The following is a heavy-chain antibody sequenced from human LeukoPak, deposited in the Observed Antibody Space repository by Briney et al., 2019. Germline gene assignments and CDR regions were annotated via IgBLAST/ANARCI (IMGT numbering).Heavy chain of an antibody. CDR2: IWRGGNYK. V-gene: IGHV3-33*01. J-gene: IGHJ5*02. D-gene: IGHD6-19*01. Sequence: GGSLGLSCSASGFNFRTHAMHWVRQAPGKGLEWVAMIWRGGNYKYYADSVKGRFSISRDDSRNILHPQMDSLRTEDTAVYYCAIDPPDSGWAFWSWGQGALVTVSS. CDR1: GFNFRTHA. CDR3: AIDPPDSGWAFWS.